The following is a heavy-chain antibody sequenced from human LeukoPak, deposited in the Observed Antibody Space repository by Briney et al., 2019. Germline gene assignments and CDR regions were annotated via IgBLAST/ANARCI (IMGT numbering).Heavy chain of an antibody. V-gene: IGHV3-23*01. CDR3: AKDLVLAVTTFDY. D-gene: IGHD4-11*01. J-gene: IGHJ4*02. CDR1: GFTFSSYA. CDR2: ISDSGGST. Sequence: GGSLRLSCAASGFTFSSYAMTWVRQAPGKGLEWVSAISDSGGSTYYADSVKGRCTISRDNSKNTLYLQMNSLRAEDTAVYYCAKDLVLAVTTFDYWGQGTLVTVSS.